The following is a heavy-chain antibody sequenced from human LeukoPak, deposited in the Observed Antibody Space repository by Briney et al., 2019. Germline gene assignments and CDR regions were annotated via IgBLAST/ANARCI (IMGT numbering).Heavy chain of an antibody. CDR3: ARAGIPWNPADC. V-gene: IGHV4-4*02. J-gene: IGHJ4*02. CDR1: GDSISDSDW. CDR2: IRHSGST. Sequence: SETLSLTCAVSGDSISDSDWWTWVRQPPGKGLEWIGEIRHSGSTNYSPSLKSRVTISIDKSKNQFSLKLSSVTAADTANYFCARAGIPWNPADCWGQGTLVIVSS. D-gene: IGHD1-14*01.